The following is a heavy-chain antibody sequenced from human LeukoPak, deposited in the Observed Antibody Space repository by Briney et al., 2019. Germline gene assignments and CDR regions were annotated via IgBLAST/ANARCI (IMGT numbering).Heavy chain of an antibody. CDR3: ATAYCGGDCLPYFDY. D-gene: IGHD2-21*02. Sequence: ASVKVSCKVSGYTLTELSMHWVRQAPGKGLEWMGCLDPEDGETIYAQKFQGRVTMTEDTSTDTAYMELSSLRSEDTAVYYCATAYCGGDCLPYFDYWGQGTLVTVSS. V-gene: IGHV1-24*01. CDR1: GYTLTELS. J-gene: IGHJ4*02. CDR2: LDPEDGET.